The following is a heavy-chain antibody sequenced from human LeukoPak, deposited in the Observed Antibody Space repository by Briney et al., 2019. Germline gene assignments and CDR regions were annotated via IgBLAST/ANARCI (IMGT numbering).Heavy chain of an antibody. Sequence: GGSLRLSCAASGFTFSSYGMHWVRQAPGKGLEWVAVISYDGSNKYYADSVKGRFTISRDNSKNTLYLQMNSLRVEDMALYYCARDSGYSSSWYDAFDIWGQGTMVTVSS. J-gene: IGHJ3*02. CDR1: GFTFSSYG. CDR2: ISYDGSNK. V-gene: IGHV3-30*03. D-gene: IGHD6-13*01. CDR3: ARDSGYSSSWYDAFDI.